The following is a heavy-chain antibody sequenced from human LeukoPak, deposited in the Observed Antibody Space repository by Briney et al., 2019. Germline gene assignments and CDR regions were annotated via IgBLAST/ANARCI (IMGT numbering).Heavy chain of an antibody. Sequence: SETLSLTCAVYGGSFSGYYWSWIRQPPGKGLEWIGEINHSGSTNYNPSLKSRATISVDTSKNQFSLKLSSVTAADTAVYYCARGRVVGDSSSWYDYWGQGTLVTVSS. J-gene: IGHJ4*02. CDR2: INHSGST. V-gene: IGHV4-34*01. D-gene: IGHD6-13*01. CDR3: ARGRVVGDSSSWYDY. CDR1: GGSFSGYY.